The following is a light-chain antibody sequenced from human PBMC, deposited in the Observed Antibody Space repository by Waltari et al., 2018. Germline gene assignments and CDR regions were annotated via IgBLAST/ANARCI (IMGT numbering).Light chain of an antibody. V-gene: IGLV2-8*01. CDR3: SSYAGSNNLV. CDR2: EVS. J-gene: IGLJ2*01. CDR1: SSAVGGYNY. Sequence: QSALTQPPSASGSPGQSVTISCIGTSSAVGGYNYVPWYQQHPGKAPKLMIYEVSKRPSGVPDRFSGSKSGNTASLTVSGLQAEDEADYYCSSYAGSNNLVFGGGTK.